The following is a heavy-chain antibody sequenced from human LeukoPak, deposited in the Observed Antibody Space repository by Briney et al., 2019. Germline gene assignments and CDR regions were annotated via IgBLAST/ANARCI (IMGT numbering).Heavy chain of an antibody. J-gene: IGHJ4*02. V-gene: IGHV3-53*01. CDR3: ARRAGAYSHPYDY. CDR2: IYSDNT. D-gene: IGHD4/OR15-4a*01. Sequence: GGSLRLSCTVSVFTVSSNSMSWVRQAPGKGLEWVSFIYSDNTHYSDSVKGRFTISRDNSKNTLYLQMNSLRAEDTALYYCARRAGAYSHPYDYWGQGTLVTVSS. CDR1: VFTVSSNS.